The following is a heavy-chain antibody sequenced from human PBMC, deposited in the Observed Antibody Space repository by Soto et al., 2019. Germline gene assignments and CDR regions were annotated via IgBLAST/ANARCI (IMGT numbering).Heavy chain of an antibody. V-gene: IGHV3-30*18. CDR3: EKDWHEYGAPSWFDP. CDR1: GFTFSSYG. CDR2: ISHDGSKK. J-gene: IGHJ5*02. Sequence: QVQLVESGGGVVQPGRSLRLSCAASGFTFSSYGMHWVRQAPGKGLEWVGFISHDGSKKHYADSVKGRLTISRDNSKNTLYLQVNSLRGEDTAVYSCEKDWHEYGAPSWFDPWGQGTLVTVSS. D-gene: IGHD4-17*01.